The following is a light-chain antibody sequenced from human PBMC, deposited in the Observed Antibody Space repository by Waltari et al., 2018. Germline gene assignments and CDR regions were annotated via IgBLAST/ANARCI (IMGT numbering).Light chain of an antibody. CDR2: DVT. V-gene: IGLV2-23*02. Sequence: QSALTQPASVSGSPGQSITISCTGSSSDVGTYNLVSWYQQPPGKVPKLLIYDVTKRPSGVSNRFSGSKSGNTASLTISGLQAEDEADYYCCSYVGSSTLMFGGGTKLTVL. J-gene: IGLJ3*02. CDR3: CSYVGSSTLM. CDR1: SSDVGTYNL.